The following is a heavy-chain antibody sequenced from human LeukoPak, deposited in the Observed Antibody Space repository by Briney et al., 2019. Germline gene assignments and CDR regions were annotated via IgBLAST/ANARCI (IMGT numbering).Heavy chain of an antibody. Sequence: SGGSLRLSCAASGFTFSSYAMTWVRQAPEKGLEWVSTISNSGGSTYYADSVKGRFTISRDNSKNTLYLHMNSLRDEDTAVYYCAKDLRIQLWAYYFDYWGQGTLVTVSS. CDR3: AKDLRIQLWAYYFDY. V-gene: IGHV3-23*01. CDR1: GFTFSSYA. CDR2: ISNSGGST. D-gene: IGHD5-18*01. J-gene: IGHJ4*02.